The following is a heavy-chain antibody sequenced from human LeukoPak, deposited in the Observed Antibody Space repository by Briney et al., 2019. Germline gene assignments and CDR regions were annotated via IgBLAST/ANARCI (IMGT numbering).Heavy chain of an antibody. V-gene: IGHV3-48*03. D-gene: IGHD2-15*01. Sequence: GGSLRLSCVASGFTLSSYEMSWVRQAPGKGLGWVSYISSSGSTTYYADSVKGRFTISRNNSKNTLYLQLNNLRPEDTAVYYCARGGACSGDNCHATLYDSWGQGTLVTVSS. CDR2: ISSSGSTT. J-gene: IGHJ4*02. CDR3: ARGGACSGDNCHATLYDS. CDR1: GFTLSSYE.